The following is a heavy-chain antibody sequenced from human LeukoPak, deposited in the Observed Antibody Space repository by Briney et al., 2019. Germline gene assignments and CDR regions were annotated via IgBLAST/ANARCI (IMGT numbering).Heavy chain of an antibody. V-gene: IGHV4-34*01. Sequence: SGTLSLXCAVYGGSFSGYYWSWIRQPPGKVLEWIGEINHSGSTNYNPSLKSRVTISVDTSKNQFSLKLSSVTAADTAVYYCARGFLWYYYDSSGYYGYWGQGTLVTVSS. CDR1: GGSFSGYY. J-gene: IGHJ4*02. CDR3: ARGFLWYYYDSSGYYGY. CDR2: INHSGST. D-gene: IGHD3-22*01.